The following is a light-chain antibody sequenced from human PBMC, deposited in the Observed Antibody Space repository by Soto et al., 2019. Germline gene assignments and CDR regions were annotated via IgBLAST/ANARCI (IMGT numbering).Light chain of an antibody. V-gene: IGKV1-5*01. CDR3: QQRSDWPLT. CDR1: QNIRSR. Sequence: HMTQSPSTLSASVGDRVTSTCRASQNIRSRLAWFQQKPGKAPKLLIYDASSLESGVPQRFSGSGSGTEFTLTISSLEPEDFAVYYCQQRSDWPLTFGGGTKVDI. CDR2: DAS. J-gene: IGKJ4*01.